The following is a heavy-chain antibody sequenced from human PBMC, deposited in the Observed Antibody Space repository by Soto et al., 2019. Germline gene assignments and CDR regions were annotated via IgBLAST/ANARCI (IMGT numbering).Heavy chain of an antibody. D-gene: IGHD1-26*01. V-gene: IGHV3-30-3*01. J-gene: IGHJ4*02. Sequence: GSLRLSCAASVFTCSSYAMHWVRQAPGKGLEWVAVISYDGSNKYYADSVKGRFTISRDNSKNTLYLQMNSLRAEDTAVYYCARGPVVGATIAGQFWGQGTLVTVSS. CDR2: ISYDGSNK. CDR3: ARGPVVGATIAGQF. CDR1: VFTCSSYA.